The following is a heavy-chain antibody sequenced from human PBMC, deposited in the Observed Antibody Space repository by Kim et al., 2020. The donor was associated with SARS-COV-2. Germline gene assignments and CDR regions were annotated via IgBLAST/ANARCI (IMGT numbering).Heavy chain of an antibody. V-gene: IGHV3-66*01. Sequence: GLSLRLSCVVSGFTVSNTYMSWVRQAPGKGLEWGSIIYGGGSTYYADSVKGRFTISRDDSKNTVYLQMNSLRAEDTALYFCAREPSTYFDYWGQGTLVTVSS. CDR1: GFTVSNTY. J-gene: IGHJ4*02. CDR2: IYGGGST. CDR3: AREPSTYFDY.